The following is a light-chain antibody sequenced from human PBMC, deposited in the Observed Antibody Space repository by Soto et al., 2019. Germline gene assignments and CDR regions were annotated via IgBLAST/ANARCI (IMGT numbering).Light chain of an antibody. J-gene: IGKJ4*01. Sequence: EIVMTQSPATLSGPPVERPTLSCKTSQSVSTTHLASYQQKPGQPHRFISYEISTRATGIPTRFSGSGSGREFTLTISSLQSEDFAVYYCKQYNSWLLTFGGGTKVDIK. V-gene: IGKV3D-15*01. CDR2: EIS. CDR3: KQYNSWLLT. CDR1: QSVSTTH.